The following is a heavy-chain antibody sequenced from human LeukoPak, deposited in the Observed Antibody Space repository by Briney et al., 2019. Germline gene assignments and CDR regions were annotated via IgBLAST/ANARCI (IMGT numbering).Heavy chain of an antibody. V-gene: IGHV4-59*01. CDR2: IYYSGST. CDR1: GGSISSYY. D-gene: IGHD6-19*01. J-gene: IGHJ3*02. Sequence: SETLSLTCTVSGGSISSYYWSWIGQPPGKGLEWIGYIYYSGSTNYNPSLKSRVTISVDTSKNQFSLKLSSVTAADTAVYYCAGAVAELDAFDIWGQGTMATVSS. CDR3: AGAVAELDAFDI.